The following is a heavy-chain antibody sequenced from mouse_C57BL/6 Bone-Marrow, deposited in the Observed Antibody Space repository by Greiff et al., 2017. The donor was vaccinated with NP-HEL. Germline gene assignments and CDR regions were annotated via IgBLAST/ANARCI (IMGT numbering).Heavy chain of an antibody. CDR1: GYTFTTYW. Sequence: VQLQQSGAELVRPGPSVKMSCKASGYTFTTYWIGWAKQRPGHGLEWIGDIYPGGGYTNYNEKFKGKATLTADKSSSTAYMQFSSLTSEDSAIYYGAKSGSYGPRGCYFCVQGTGTTVTVST. CDR2: IYPGGGYT. J-gene: IGHJ1*03. D-gene: IGHD1-1*01. V-gene: IGHV1-63*01. CDR3: AKSGSYGPRGCYFCV.